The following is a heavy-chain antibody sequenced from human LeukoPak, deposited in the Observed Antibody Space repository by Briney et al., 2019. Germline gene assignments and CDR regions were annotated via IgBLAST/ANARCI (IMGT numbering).Heavy chain of an antibody. V-gene: IGHV3-11*01. CDR3: ARAGHIVVVPAASFDY. J-gene: IGHJ4*02. CDR2: ISSSGSTI. D-gene: IGHD2-2*01. CDR1: GFTFSDYY. Sequence: GGSLRLSCAASGFTFSDYYMSWIRQAPGKGLEWVSYISSSGSTIYYADSVKGRFTISRDNAKNSLYLQMNSLRAEDTAVYYCARAGHIVVVPAASFDYWGRGTLVTVSS.